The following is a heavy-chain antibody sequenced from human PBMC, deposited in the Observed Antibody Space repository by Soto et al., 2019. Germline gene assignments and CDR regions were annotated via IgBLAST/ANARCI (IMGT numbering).Heavy chain of an antibody. CDR1: GFTFSSYA. V-gene: IGHV3-23*01. Sequence: GGSLRLSCASSGFTFSSYAMSWVRQAPGTGLELVSAISGSGGSTYYADSVKGRFTISRDNSKNKLYLQMNSRRAEDTAVYYCAKIGVYSRSYDDYWGQGTLVTVSS. CDR3: AKIGVYSRSYDDY. CDR2: ISGSGGST. J-gene: IGHJ4*02. D-gene: IGHD6-6*01.